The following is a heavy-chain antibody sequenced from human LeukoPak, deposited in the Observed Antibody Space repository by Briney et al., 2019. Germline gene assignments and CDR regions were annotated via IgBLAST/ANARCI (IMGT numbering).Heavy chain of an antibody. D-gene: IGHD2-2*01. J-gene: IGHJ4*02. V-gene: IGHV4-59*01. CDR3: AREDCSSTSCYELN. CDR2: IYYSGSI. CDR1: GGSISSYY. Sequence: SETLSLTCTVSGGSISSYYWSWIRQPPGKGLEWIGYIYYSGSINYNPSLKSRVTISVDTSKNQFSLKLSSVTAADTAVYYCAREDCSSTSCYELNWGQGTLVTVSS.